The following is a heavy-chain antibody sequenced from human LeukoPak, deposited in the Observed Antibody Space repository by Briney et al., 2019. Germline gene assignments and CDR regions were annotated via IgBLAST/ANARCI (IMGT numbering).Heavy chain of an antibody. CDR3: AKGSVQYSSSWYDY. CDR1: GFTFDDYA. J-gene: IGHJ4*02. D-gene: IGHD6-13*01. Sequence: PGGSLRLSCAASGFTFDDYAMHWVRQAPGKGLEWVSGISWNSGSIGYADSVKGRFTISRDNAKNSLYLQMNSLRAEDMALYYCAKGSVQYSSSWYDYWGQGTLVTVSS. CDR2: ISWNSGSI. V-gene: IGHV3-9*03.